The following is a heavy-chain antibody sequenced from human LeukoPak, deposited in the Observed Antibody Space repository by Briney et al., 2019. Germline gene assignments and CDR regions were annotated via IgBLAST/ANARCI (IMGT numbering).Heavy chain of an antibody. Sequence: SETQSLTCTVSGGSISSSSYYWGWIRQPPGKGLEWIGSIYYSGSTYYNPSLKSRVTISVDTSKNQFSLKLSSVTAADTAVYYCARVSSGAVWGQGTMVTVSS. J-gene: IGHJ3*01. V-gene: IGHV4-39*07. CDR2: IYYSGST. CDR1: GGSISSSSYY. CDR3: ARVSSGAV. D-gene: IGHD6-19*01.